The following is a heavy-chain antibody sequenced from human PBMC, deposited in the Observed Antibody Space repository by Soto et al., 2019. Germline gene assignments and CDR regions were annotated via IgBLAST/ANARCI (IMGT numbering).Heavy chain of an antibody. V-gene: IGHV1-69*04. CDR2: IIPILGIA. Sequence: SVKVSCKASGGTFSSYTISWVRQAPGQGLEWMGRIIPILGIANYAQKFQGRVTITADKSTSTAYMELSSLRSEDTAVYYCARDITGRYCSSTSCYGIFDYWGQGTLVTVSS. J-gene: IGHJ4*02. D-gene: IGHD2-2*01. CDR1: GGTFSSYT. CDR3: ARDITGRYCSSTSCYGIFDY.